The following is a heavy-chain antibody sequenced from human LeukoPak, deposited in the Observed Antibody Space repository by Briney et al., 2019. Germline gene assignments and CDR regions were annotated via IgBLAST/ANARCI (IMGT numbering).Heavy chain of an antibody. D-gene: IGHD5-12*01. CDR3: ARDAAGYSGYDFGFDY. Sequence: PSETLSLTCAVSGGSISSGGYSWSWIRQPPGKGLEWIGYIYHSGSTYYNPSLKSRVTISVDRSKNQFSLKLSSVTAADTAVYYCARDAAGYSGYDFGFDYWGQGTLVTVSS. J-gene: IGHJ4*02. V-gene: IGHV4-30-2*01. CDR1: GGSISSGGYS. CDR2: IYHSGST.